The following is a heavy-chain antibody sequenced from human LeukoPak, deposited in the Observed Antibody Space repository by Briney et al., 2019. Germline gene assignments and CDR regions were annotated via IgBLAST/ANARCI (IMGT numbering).Heavy chain of an antibody. J-gene: IGHJ3*02. D-gene: IGHD3-10*01. CDR2: ISGRGGQT. V-gene: IGHV3-23*01. Sequence: GGSLRLSCAASGFTLSDYDMTWVRQAPGKGLEWISAISGRGGQTFNADSVKGRFIISRDNSKNTLYLQMNSLRAEDTAVYYCAKYYYGSGSPIDAFDIWGQGTLVTVSS. CDR1: GFTLSDYD. CDR3: AKYYYGSGSPIDAFDI.